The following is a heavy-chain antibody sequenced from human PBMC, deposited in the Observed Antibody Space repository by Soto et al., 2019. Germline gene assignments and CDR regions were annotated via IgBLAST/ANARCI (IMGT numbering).Heavy chain of an antibody. CDR2: ISYDGSNK. J-gene: IGHJ3*02. CDR1: GFTFSSYG. V-gene: IGHV3-30*18. CDR3: AQLYYYDSRGYYWQTLGDAFDI. D-gene: IGHD3-22*01. Sequence: QVQLVESGGGVVQPGRSLRLSCAASGFTFSSYGMHWVRQAPGKGLEWVAVISYDGSNKYYADSVKGRFTISRDNSKNTLYLQMNSLRAEDTAVYYCAQLYYYDSRGYYWQTLGDAFDIWGQGTMVTVSS.